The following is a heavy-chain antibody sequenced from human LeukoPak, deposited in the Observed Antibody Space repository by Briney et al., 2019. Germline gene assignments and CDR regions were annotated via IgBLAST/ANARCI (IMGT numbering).Heavy chain of an antibody. D-gene: IGHD3-22*01. V-gene: IGHV3-21*01. J-gene: IGHJ3*02. CDR1: GFTFSSYG. CDR2: ISSSSSYI. CDR3: ARFDNYYDSSGYYSDDAFDI. Sequence: PGGSLRLSCAASGFTFSSYGMNWVRQAPGKGLEWVSSISSSSSYIYYADSVKGRFTISRDNAKNSLYLQMNSLRAEDTAVYYCARFDNYYDSSGYYSDDAFDIWGQGTMVTVSS.